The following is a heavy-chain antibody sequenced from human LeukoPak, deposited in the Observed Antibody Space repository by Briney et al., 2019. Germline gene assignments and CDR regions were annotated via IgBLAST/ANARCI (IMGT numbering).Heavy chain of an antibody. D-gene: IGHD3-10*01. CDR2: IYYSGST. CDR1: GYSISSGYY. Sequence: SETLSLTCTVSGYSISSGYYWGWIRQPPGKGLEWIGSIYYSGSTYYNPSLKSRVTISVDTSKNQFSLKLSSVTAADTAVYYCARNSYTYYYGSGSYSNFDYWGQGTLVTVSS. CDR3: ARNSYTYYYGSGSYSNFDY. V-gene: IGHV4-38-2*02. J-gene: IGHJ4*02.